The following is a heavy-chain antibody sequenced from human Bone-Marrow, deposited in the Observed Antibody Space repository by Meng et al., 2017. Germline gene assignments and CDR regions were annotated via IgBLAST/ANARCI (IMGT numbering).Heavy chain of an antibody. J-gene: IGHJ3*02. Sequence: LRLSCTVSGGSINSGSSYWSWVRQPAGKGLEWIGRISTSGSTDYNPSLKSRVTIPVDTSKNQFSLKLTSVTAADTAVYYCARGGAFDIWGQGTMVTVSS. CDR2: ISTSGST. CDR3: ARGGAFDI. V-gene: IGHV4-61*02. CDR1: GGSINSGSSY.